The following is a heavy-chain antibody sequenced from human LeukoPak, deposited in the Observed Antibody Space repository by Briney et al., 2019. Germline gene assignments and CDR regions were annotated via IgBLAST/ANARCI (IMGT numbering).Heavy chain of an antibody. J-gene: IGHJ4*02. CDR3: ARRTHSRFDY. V-gene: IGHV4-34*01. Sequence: SETLSLTCAVYGGSFSGYYWSWIRQPPGKGLEWIGEINHSGSTNYNPSLKSRATISVDTSKNQFSLKLSSVTAADTAVYYCARRTHSRFDYWGQGTLVTVSS. CDR2: INHSGST. CDR1: GGSFSGYY. D-gene: IGHD1-7*01.